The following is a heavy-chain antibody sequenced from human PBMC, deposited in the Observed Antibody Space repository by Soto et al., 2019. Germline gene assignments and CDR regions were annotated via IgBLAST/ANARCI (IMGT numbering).Heavy chain of an antibody. Sequence: PGGSLRLSCAASGFTFSSYAMSWVRQAPGKGLEWVSAISGSGGSTYYADSVKGRFTISRDNSKNTLYLQMNSLRTEDTAVYYSAKGFFGVVKSYYMDVWGKGTRVTVSS. V-gene: IGHV3-23*01. D-gene: IGHD3-3*01. CDR2: ISGSGGST. CDR1: GFTFSSYA. CDR3: AKGFFGVVKSYYMDV. J-gene: IGHJ6*03.